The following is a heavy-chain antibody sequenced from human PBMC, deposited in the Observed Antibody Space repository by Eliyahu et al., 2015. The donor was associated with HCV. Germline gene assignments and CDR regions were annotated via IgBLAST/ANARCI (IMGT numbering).Heavy chain of an antibody. Sequence: VQLVQSGAEVKKVGESLKISCEVSGSSSXNYWVAWVRQXPGKGLEYMGIIYXXAXDTRXXXSFQGQVTXSADKSTXTAYLHWSSLKASDSAMYYCASETDCGGDCFPGALDVWGQGTRVVVSS. CDR2: IYXXAXDT. CDR1: GSSSXNYW. CDR3: ASETDCGGDCFPGALDV. V-gene: IGHV5-51*03. J-gene: IGHJ3*01. D-gene: IGHD2-21*02.